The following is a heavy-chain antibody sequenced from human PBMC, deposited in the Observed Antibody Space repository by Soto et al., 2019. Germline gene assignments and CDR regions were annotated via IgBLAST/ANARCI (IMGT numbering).Heavy chain of an antibody. J-gene: IGHJ4*02. Sequence: GGSLRLSCAASGFSFGSYGMHWVRQAPGKGLEWVAVISYDGSNKYYADSVKGRFTISRDNSKNTLYLQMNSLRAEDTAVYYCAKALYIVATIPGLFDYWGQGTLVTVSS. CDR1: GFSFGSYG. D-gene: IGHD5-12*01. V-gene: IGHV3-30*18. CDR3: AKALYIVATIPGLFDY. CDR2: ISYDGSNK.